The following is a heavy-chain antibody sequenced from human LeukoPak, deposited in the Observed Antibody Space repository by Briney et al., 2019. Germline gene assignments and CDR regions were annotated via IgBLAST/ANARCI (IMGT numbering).Heavy chain of an antibody. V-gene: IGHV3-9*01. CDR1: GFTFSSYG. CDR3: ARDGFGTGSN. Sequence: SLRLSCAASGFTFSSYGMHWVRQVPGKGLEWVSGITWNSGSIGYADSVKGRFTISRDNAKNSLYLQMNTLRADDTAVYYCARDGFGTGSNWGQGTLVTVSS. CDR2: ITWNSGSI. D-gene: IGHD3-16*01. J-gene: IGHJ4*02.